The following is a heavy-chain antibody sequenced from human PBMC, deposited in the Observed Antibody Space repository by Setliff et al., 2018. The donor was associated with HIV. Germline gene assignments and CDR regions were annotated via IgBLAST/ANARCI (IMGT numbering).Heavy chain of an antibody. D-gene: IGHD5-18*01. V-gene: IGHV3-23*01. J-gene: IGHJ3*02. CDR2: ISVSGGST. CDR1: EFTFSSYA. CDR3: ARDDSNGNTDAFDI. Sequence: RLSCAASEFTFSSYAMSWVRQAPGKGLEWVSSISVSGGSTYYADSVKGRFTISRDSSKNTLSLQMSSLRAEDTAVYYCARDDSNGNTDAFDIWGQGTTVTVSS.